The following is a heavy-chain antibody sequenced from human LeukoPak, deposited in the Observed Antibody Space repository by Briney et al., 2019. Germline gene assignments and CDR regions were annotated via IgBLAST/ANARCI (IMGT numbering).Heavy chain of an antibody. V-gene: IGHV3-23*01. J-gene: IGHJ4*02. CDR1: GFTFSSYA. CDR2: ISGSGGST. D-gene: IGHD3-9*01. CDR3: VAPLFDWDYFDY. Sequence: PGGSLRFSCAASGFTFSSYAMSWVRQAPGKGMEWVSAISGSGGSTYYADSVKGRFTISRDNSKNTLYLQMNSLRAEDTAVYYCVAPLFDWDYFDYWGQGTLVTVSS.